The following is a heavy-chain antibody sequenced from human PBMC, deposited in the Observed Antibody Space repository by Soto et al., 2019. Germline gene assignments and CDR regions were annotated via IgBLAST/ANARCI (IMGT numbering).Heavy chain of an antibody. V-gene: IGHV3-30*18. CDR2: LSYDGANT. Sequence: QVQLVESGGGVVQPGGSLRLSCAASGFNFSTYGFHWVRQAPGKGLEWVAVLSYDGANTYYADSVKGRFAISRDNSKSTVYLQKESLRADDTALYYCAKVHLPGAKLRDYFFHMAVWGKGTTVTVSS. J-gene: IGHJ6*03. D-gene: IGHD2-2*01. CDR1: GFNFSTYG. CDR3: AKVHLPGAKLRDYFFHMAV.